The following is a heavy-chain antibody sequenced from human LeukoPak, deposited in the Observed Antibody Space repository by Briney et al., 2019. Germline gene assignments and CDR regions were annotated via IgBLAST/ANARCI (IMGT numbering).Heavy chain of an antibody. CDR2: INPSGGST. CDR3: ASEGSGYYSFDY. J-gene: IGHJ4*02. D-gene: IGHD3-3*01. V-gene: IGHV1-46*01. Sequence: ASVKVSCKASGYTFTSYYMHWVRQAPEQGLEWMGIINPSGGSTSYAQKFQGRVTMTRDMSTSTVYMELSSLRSEDTAVYYCASEGSGYYSFDYWGQGTLVTVSS. CDR1: GYTFTSYY.